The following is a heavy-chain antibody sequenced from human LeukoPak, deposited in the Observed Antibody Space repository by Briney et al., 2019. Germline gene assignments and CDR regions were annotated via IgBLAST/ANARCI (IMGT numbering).Heavy chain of an antibody. Sequence: GESLKISCKTSGYDFARKWIGWVRQMPGKGLEWMGFIYPGDSDTRYKPSFQGQVTISADKSISTTYLQWTSLKASDTAMYYCATNDYDFWSGYSTSNNWFDPWGQGTLVTVSS. V-gene: IGHV5-51*01. CDR3: ATNDYDFWSGYSTSNNWFDP. D-gene: IGHD3-3*01. CDR1: GYDFARKW. J-gene: IGHJ5*02. CDR2: IYPGDSDT.